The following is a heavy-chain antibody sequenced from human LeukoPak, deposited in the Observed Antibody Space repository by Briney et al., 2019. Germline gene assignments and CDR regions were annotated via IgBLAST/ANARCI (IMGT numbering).Heavy chain of an antibody. CDR3: ARNGDYLWDFFDY. CDR2: IYYSGST. Sequence: SETLSLTCTVSGGSISGYYWSWIRQPPGKGLEWIGYIYYSGSTNYNPSLKSRVTISVDTSKNQFSLKLSSVTAADTAVYYCARNGDYLWDFFDYWGQGTLVTVSS. V-gene: IGHV4-59*01. D-gene: IGHD4-17*01. J-gene: IGHJ4*02. CDR1: GGSISGYY.